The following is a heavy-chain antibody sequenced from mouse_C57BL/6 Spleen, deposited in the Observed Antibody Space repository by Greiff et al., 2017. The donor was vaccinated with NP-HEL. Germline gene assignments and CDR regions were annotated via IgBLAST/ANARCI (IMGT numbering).Heavy chain of an antibody. D-gene: IGHD1-1*01. CDR2: IHPSDSDT. CDR1: GYTFTSYW. CDR3: AISGDYYGSSYDYFDY. J-gene: IGHJ2*01. Sequence: QVQLQQPGAELVRPGASVKVSCKASGYTFTSYWMHWVKQRPGQGLEWIGRIHPSDSDTNYNQKFKGKATLTVDKSSSTAYMQLSSLTSEDSAVYYCAISGDYYGSSYDYFDYWGQGTTLTVSS. V-gene: IGHV1-74*01.